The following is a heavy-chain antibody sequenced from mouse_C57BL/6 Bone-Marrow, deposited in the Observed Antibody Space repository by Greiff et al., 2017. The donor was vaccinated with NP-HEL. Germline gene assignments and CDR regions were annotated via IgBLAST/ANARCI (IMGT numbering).Heavy chain of an antibody. CDR1: GFTFSNYW. D-gene: IGHD1-1*01. Sequence: EVKVEESGGGLVQPGGSMKLSCVASGFTFSNYWMNWVRQSPEKGLEWVAQIRLKSDNYATDYTESVKGRFTISRDESKSSVYLQMNNLRAEDTGIYYCTITTVSGDYWGQGTTLTVSS. CDR2: IRLKSDNYAT. CDR3: TITTVSGDY. J-gene: IGHJ2*01. V-gene: IGHV6-3*01.